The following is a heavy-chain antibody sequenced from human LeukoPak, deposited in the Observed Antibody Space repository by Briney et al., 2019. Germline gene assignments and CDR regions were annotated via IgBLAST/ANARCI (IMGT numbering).Heavy chain of an antibody. CDR3: ARGLGVWYFDL. CDR2: ISYDAGNK. V-gene: IGHV3-30*03. J-gene: IGHJ2*01. CDR1: GFTFSSYG. D-gene: IGHD3-10*01. Sequence: PGGSLRLSCAASGFTFSSYGMHWVRQAPGKGLEWVAVISYDAGNKYSADSVKGRFTISRDNSQNTLYLQMNSLRLEDTAVYYCARGLGVWYFDLWGRGTLVTVSS.